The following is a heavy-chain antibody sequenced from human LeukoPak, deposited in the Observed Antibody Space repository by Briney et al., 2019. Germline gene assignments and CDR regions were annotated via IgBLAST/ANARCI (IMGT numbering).Heavy chain of an antibody. CDR2: INHSGCT. CDR3: AGGSGGYYYDSSGYETFDI. Sequence: NPSETLSLTCAVYGGSFSGYYWSWIRQPPGKGLEWIGEINHSGCTNYDPSLKSRVTISVDTSKNQFSLKLSSVTAADTAVYYCAGGSGGYYYDSSGYETFDIWGQGTMVTVSS. CDR1: GGSFSGYY. V-gene: IGHV4-34*01. D-gene: IGHD3-22*01. J-gene: IGHJ3*02.